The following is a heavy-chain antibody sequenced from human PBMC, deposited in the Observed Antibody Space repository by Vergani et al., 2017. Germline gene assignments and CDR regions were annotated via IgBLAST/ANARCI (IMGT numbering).Heavy chain of an antibody. D-gene: IGHD5-12*01. CDR2: IFSNDEK. V-gene: IGHV2-26*01. Sequence: QVTLKESGPVLVKPTETLTLTCTVSGFSLSNARMGVSWIRQPPGKALEWLAHIFSNDEKSYSTSLKSRLTISKDTSKSQVVLTMTNMDPVATATYYCARIKWLRHYYFDYWGQGTLVTVSS. CDR3: ARIKWLRHYYFDY. J-gene: IGHJ4*02. CDR1: GFSLSNARMG.